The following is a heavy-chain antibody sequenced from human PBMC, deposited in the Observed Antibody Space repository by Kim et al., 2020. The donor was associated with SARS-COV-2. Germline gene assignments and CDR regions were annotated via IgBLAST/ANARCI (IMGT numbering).Heavy chain of an antibody. CDR2: ISFSGST. CDR3: ARALPPDV. V-gene: IGHV4-59*01. CDR1: GGSIRGYF. J-gene: IGHJ6*02. Sequence: SETLSLTCTVSGGSIRGYFWSWIRQPPGKGLERIGYISFSGSTIYNPPLKRRVTMSLDRSKNQFSLKVSSVTAADTAVYYCARALPPDVWGQGTTVTVSS.